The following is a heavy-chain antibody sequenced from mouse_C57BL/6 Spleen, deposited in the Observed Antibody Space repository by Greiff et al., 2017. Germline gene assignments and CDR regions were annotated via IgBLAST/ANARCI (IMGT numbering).Heavy chain of an antibody. Sequence: QVQLQQPGPGLVAPSQSLSITCTVSGFSLTSYAISWVRQPPGKGLEWLGVIWTGGGTNYNSALKSRLSISKDNSKSQVFLKMNSLQTDDTARYYCARKRNGSSHWYFDVWGTGTAVTVSS. D-gene: IGHD1-1*01. CDR3: ARKRNGSSHWYFDV. J-gene: IGHJ1*03. CDR2: IWTGGGT. V-gene: IGHV2-9-1*01. CDR1: GFSLTSYA.